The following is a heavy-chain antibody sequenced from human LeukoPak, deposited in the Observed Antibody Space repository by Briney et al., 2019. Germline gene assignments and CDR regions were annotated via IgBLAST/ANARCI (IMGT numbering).Heavy chain of an antibody. CDR2: SSNIEGT. CDR3: ARVKGSNWLDP. CDR1: GVSISIFY. D-gene: IGHD6-6*01. V-gene: IGHV4-59*01. Sequence: SETLSLTCTVSGVSISIFYWTWIRQPPGKGLEWIGYSSNIEGTYYNPSLKSRVTISLDTSKNQFSLRLNSVTAAGTAVYYCARVKGSNWLDPWGQGTLVTVSS. J-gene: IGHJ5*02.